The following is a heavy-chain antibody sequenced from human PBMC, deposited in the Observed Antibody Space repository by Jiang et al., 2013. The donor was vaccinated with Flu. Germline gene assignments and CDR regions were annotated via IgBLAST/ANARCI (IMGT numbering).Heavy chain of an antibody. V-gene: IGHV3-7*04. CDR1: GFTFSNYW. CDR2: IKQDGSEK. D-gene: IGHD5-24*01. Sequence: GGLVQPGGSLRLSCAASGFTFSNYWMSWVRQAPGKGLQWVANIKQDGSEKYYVDSVEGRFTISRDNAKNSLYLQMNSLRAEDTAVYYCARVSAPRGLGYFHHWGQGTLVTVSS. CDR3: ARVSAPRGLGYFHH. J-gene: IGHJ1*01.